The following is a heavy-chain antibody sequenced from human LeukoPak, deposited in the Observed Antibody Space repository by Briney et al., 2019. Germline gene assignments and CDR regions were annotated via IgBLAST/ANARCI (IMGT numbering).Heavy chain of an antibody. CDR2: IIPILGIA. J-gene: IGHJ3*02. CDR3: ARAWGDRGLRWGKGAFDI. V-gene: IGHV1-69*04. Sequence: SVKVSCKASGGTFSSYAISWVRQAPGQGLEWMGRIIPILGIANYAQKLQGRVTITADKYTSKAYMELRSLRSEDPAVYYCARAWGDRGLRWGKGAFDIWGQGTMVPVFS. CDR1: GGTFSSYA. D-gene: IGHD3-16*01.